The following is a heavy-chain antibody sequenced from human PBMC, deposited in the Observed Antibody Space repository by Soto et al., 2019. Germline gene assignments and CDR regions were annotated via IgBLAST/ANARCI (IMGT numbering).Heavy chain of an antibody. CDR1: GVMFNNNW. Sequence: GGTLRLSCAASGVMFNNNWMSWVRQAPGKGLEWVAHIREDGSGISYVDSVRGRFTISTDNTLNSLYLQMDTLRPGDTAVYYCARGHFGLDVWGQGTTVTVSS. CDR2: IREDGSGI. CDR3: ARGHFGLDV. J-gene: IGHJ6*02. V-gene: IGHV3-7*01.